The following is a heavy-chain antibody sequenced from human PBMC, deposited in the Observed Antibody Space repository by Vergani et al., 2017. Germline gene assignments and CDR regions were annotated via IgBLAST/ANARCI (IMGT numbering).Heavy chain of an antibody. D-gene: IGHD6-13*01. CDR3: GRNKEQLVPGNYYYYYYMDV. J-gene: IGHJ6*03. V-gene: IGHV4-39*01. CDR1: GGSIRSTFYY. CDR2: IYYSGST. Sequence: QLQLQESDPGLVKPSETLSLTCTVSGGSIRSTFYYWGWIRQPPGKGLEWIGTIYYSGSTYYNPSLKSRVTISVDTSKNQFSLKRNSVTAADAAVYYCGRNKEQLVPGNYYYYYYMDVWGKGTTVTVS.